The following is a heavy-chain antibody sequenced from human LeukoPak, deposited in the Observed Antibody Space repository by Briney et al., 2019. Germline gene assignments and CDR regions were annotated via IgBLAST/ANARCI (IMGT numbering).Heavy chain of an antibody. CDR2: IYYSGST. CDR1: GGSISSSSYY. D-gene: IGHD3-10*01. Sequence: PSETLSLTCTVSGGSISSSSYYWGWIRQPPGKGLEWIGSIYYSGSTYYNPSLKSRVTISVDTSKNQFSLKLSSVTAADTAVYYCATTPGGLWNWFDPWGQGTLVTVSS. V-gene: IGHV4-39*01. CDR3: ATTPGGLWNWFDP. J-gene: IGHJ5*02.